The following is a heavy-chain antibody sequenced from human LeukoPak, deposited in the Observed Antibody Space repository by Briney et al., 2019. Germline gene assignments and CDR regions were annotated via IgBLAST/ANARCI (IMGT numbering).Heavy chain of an antibody. CDR3: ARGYITMVRGVIREPRPFDY. CDR2: IYPGDSDT. J-gene: IGHJ4*02. Sequence: GESLKISCKGSGYSFTSYWIGWVRQMPGKGLEWMGIIYPGDSDTRYSPSFQGQVTISADKSISTAYLQWSSLKASDTAMYYCARGYITMVRGVIREPRPFDYWGQGTLVTVSS. V-gene: IGHV5-51*01. D-gene: IGHD3-10*01. CDR1: GYSFTSYW.